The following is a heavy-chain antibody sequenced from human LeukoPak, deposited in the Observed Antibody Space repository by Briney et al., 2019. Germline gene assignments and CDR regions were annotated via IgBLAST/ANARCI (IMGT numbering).Heavy chain of an antibody. CDR3: ARGSPGYSKWLEGGY. CDR1: GYTFTGYY. Sequence: GASVKVSCKASGYTFTGYYMHWVRQAPGQGLEWMGWINPNSGGTNYAQKFQGRVTMTRDTSISTAYMELSRLRSDDTAVYYCARGSPGYSKWLEGGYWGQGTLVTVSS. V-gene: IGHV1-2*02. J-gene: IGHJ4*02. D-gene: IGHD5-18*01. CDR2: INPNSGGT.